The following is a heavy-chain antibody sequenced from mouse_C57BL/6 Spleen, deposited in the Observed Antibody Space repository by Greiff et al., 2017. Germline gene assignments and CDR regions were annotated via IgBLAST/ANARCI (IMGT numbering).Heavy chain of an antibody. Sequence: QVQLQQSGAELAKPGASVKLSCKASGYTFTSYWMHWVKQRPGQGLEWIGYINPSSGYTKYNQKFKDKATLTADKSSSPAYMQLSSQTYEDSAVYYCARSDYDYDVWFAYWGQGTLVTVSA. CDR3: ARSDYDYDVWFAY. CDR1: GYTFTSYW. D-gene: IGHD2-4*01. J-gene: IGHJ3*01. V-gene: IGHV1-7*01. CDR2: INPSSGYT.